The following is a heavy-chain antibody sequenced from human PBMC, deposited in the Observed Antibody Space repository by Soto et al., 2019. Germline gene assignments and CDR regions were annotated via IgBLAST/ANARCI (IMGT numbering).Heavy chain of an antibody. J-gene: IGHJ6*02. CDR1: GFTFSSYG. CDR3: AKDKGIVGATTDDYYYGMDV. Sequence: AGGSLRLSCAASGFTFSSYGMHWVRQAPGKGLEWVAVISYDGSNKYYADSVKGRFTISRDNSKNTLYLQMNSLRAEDTAVHYCAKDKGIVGATTDDYYYGMDVWGQGTTVTVSS. V-gene: IGHV3-30*18. CDR2: ISYDGSNK. D-gene: IGHD1-26*01.